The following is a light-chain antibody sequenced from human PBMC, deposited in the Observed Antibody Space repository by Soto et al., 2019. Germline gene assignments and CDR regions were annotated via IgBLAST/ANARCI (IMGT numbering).Light chain of an antibody. V-gene: IGKV3-20*01. CDR3: QQYDSSPRT. CDR1: QSVSSSY. CDR2: GAS. J-gene: IGKJ1*01. Sequence: EIVLTQSPGTLSLSPGERSTLSRMASQSVSSSYLAWYQQKPGQAPRLLIYGASSRATGITDRFSGSGSGTDFTLTISRLEPEDFAVYWCQQYDSSPRTVGQGTKVEIK.